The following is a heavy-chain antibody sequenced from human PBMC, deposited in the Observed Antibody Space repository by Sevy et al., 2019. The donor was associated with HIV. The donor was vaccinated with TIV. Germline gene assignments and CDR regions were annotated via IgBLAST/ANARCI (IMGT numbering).Heavy chain of an antibody. V-gene: IGHV3-30-3*01. CDR1: GFTFSSYA. J-gene: IGHJ3*02. CDR2: ISYDGSNK. D-gene: IGHD3-22*01. Sequence: GGSLRLSCAASGFTFSSYAMHWVRQAPGKGLEWVTVISYDGSNKYYADSVKGRFTISRDNSKNTLYLQMNSLRAEDTAVYYCARESNYYDSSGSMGAAFDIWGQGTMVTVSS. CDR3: ARESNYYDSSGSMGAAFDI.